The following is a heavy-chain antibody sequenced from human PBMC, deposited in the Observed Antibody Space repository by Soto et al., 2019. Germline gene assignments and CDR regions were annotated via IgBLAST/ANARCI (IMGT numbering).Heavy chain of an antibody. D-gene: IGHD6-6*01. V-gene: IGHV3-43*01. CDR3: AKGFVHYYYGMDV. Sequence: GGSLRLSCVASGFSISHYWMSWVRQAPGKGLEWVSLISWDGGSTYYADSVKGRFTISRDDSKNSLYLQMNSLRTEDTALYYCAKGFVHYYYGMDVWGQGTTVTVSS. CDR1: GFSISHYW. CDR2: ISWDGGST. J-gene: IGHJ6*02.